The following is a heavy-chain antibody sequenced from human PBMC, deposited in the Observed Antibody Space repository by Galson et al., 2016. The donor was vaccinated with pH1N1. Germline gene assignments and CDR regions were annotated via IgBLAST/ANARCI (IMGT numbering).Heavy chain of an antibody. D-gene: IGHD3-3*01. J-gene: IGHJ4*02. CDR1: GFTFDDYG. CDR3: AKVAGFWSGYYTD. Sequence: SLRLSCAASGFTFDDYGMHWVRQAPGKGLEWVSGISWNSGSIGYADSVKGRFTISRDNAKNSLYLQMNSLRAEDTALYYCAKVAGFWSGYYTDWGQGTLVTVSS. V-gene: IGHV3-9*01. CDR2: ISWNSGSI.